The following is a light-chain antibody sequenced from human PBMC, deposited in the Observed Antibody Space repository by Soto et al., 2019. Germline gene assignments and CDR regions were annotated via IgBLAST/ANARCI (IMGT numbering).Light chain of an antibody. CDR2: GAS. J-gene: IGKJ4*01. CDR3: QQYNNWPLT. V-gene: IGKV3-15*01. Sequence: EVVMTQSPATLSVSLGDRATLSCRASQSVSSNLAWYQQKPGQGPRLLIYGASTRATGFPARFSGSGSGTEFTLTISSLQSEDFAVYSCQQYNNWPLTFGGGTKVDI. CDR1: QSVSSN.